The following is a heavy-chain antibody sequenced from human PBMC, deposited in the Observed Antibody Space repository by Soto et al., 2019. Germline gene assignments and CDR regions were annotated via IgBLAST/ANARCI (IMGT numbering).Heavy chain of an antibody. Sequence: GGSLRLSCAAIGFSLRSDWMAWVRQIPGKGLEFVANIKEDGSVKNYVDSVKGRFSISRDNDKNSLYLQMNSLRAEDTAVYYCGTDRWGGAFDMWGQGTTVTVSS. CDR2: IKEDGSVK. J-gene: IGHJ3*02. D-gene: IGHD3-10*01. CDR3: GTDRWGGAFDM. V-gene: IGHV3-7*01. CDR1: GFSLRSDW.